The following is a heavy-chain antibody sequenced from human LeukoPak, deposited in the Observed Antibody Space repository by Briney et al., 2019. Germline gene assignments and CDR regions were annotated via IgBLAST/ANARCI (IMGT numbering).Heavy chain of an antibody. CDR2: ISNDGSDK. V-gene: IGHV3-30*18. D-gene: IGHD1-7*01. CDR3: AKGGAYNWKYGSTLFDI. J-gene: IGHJ3*02. Sequence: GGSLRLSCAASGFTFSNYWMHWVRQAPGKGLEWVAVISNDGSDKHYADSVKGRFTISRDNSKNTMYLQMNSLRAEDTAVYYCAKGGAYNWKYGSTLFDIWGQGTMVTVSS. CDR1: GFTFSNYW.